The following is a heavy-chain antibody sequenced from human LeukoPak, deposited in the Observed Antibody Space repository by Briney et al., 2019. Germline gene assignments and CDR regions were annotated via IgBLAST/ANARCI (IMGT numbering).Heavy chain of an antibody. CDR3: AAYPFRGDTHYFDY. Sequence: PSETLSLTCTVSGYSISSGYYWGWIRQPPGEGLEWIGSIYHSGSTYYNPSLKSRVTISVDTSKNQFSLRLSSVTAADTAVYYCAAYPFRGDTHYFDYWGQGILVTVSS. J-gene: IGHJ4*02. D-gene: IGHD3-10*01. CDR1: GYSISSGYY. CDR2: IYHSGST. V-gene: IGHV4-38-2*02.